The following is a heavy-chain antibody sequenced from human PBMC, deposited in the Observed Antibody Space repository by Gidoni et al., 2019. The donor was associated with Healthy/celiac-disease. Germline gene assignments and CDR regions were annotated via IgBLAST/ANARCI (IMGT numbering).Heavy chain of an antibody. V-gene: IGHV3-30*04. Sequence: QVQLVESGGGVVQPGRSLRLSCAASGFTFSSYAMHWVRQAPGKGLEWVAVISYDGSNKYYADSVKGRFTISRDNSKNTLYLQMNSLRAEDTAVYYCARDRVEGDYGSGSYSHWGQGTLVTVSS. J-gene: IGHJ4*02. D-gene: IGHD3-10*01. CDR3: ARDRVEGDYGSGSYSH. CDR1: GFTFSSYA. CDR2: ISYDGSNK.